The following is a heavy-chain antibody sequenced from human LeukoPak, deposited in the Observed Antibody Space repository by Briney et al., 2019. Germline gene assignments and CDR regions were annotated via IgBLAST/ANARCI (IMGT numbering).Heavy chain of an antibody. D-gene: IGHD3-10*01. Sequence: SETLSLTCAVYGGSFSGYYWTWIRQPPGKGLEWIGELNDDGITNYNPSLRSRVTISLDRSKNQFSLKMLSVTSADTAVYFCAREYYASGTYFNDPNWFDPWGQGTLVTVSS. J-gene: IGHJ5*02. CDR3: AREYYASGTYFNDPNWFDP. CDR2: LNDDGIT. V-gene: IGHV4-34*01. CDR1: GGSFSGYY.